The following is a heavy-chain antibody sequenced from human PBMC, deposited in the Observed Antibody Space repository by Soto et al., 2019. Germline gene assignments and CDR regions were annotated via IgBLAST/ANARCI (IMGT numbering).Heavy chain of an antibody. J-gene: IGHJ4*02. CDR2: IYYSGST. Sequence: SETLSLTXTVSGGAISSGDYYWSWIRQPPGKGLEWIGYIYYSGSTYYNPSLKSRVTISVDTSKNQFSLKRSSVTAADTAVYYCARADYYDSSGYTYFDYWGQGTLVTVSS. CDR1: GGAISSGDYY. V-gene: IGHV4-30-4*01. D-gene: IGHD3-22*01. CDR3: ARADYYDSSGYTYFDY.